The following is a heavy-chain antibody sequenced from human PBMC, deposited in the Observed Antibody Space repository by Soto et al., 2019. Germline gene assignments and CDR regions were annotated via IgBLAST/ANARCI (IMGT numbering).Heavy chain of an antibody. CDR3: VGEVASGY. J-gene: IGHJ4*02. D-gene: IGHD2-21*01. CDR2: ISRDGSTM. V-gene: IGHV3-30*03. CDR1: GVTLSNFG. Sequence: QVQLVESGGGVVQPGRSLRLSCAASGVTLSNFGMHWVRQAPGKGLEWVAVISRDGSTMFYADSVKGRFTISRDSSRNTRYLQMNRLRAEDTGVYHCVGEVASGYWGQGTLVTVSS.